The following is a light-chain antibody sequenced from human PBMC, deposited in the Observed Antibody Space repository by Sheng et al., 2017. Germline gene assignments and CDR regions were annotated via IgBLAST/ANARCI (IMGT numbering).Light chain of an antibody. CDR1: QNVRSN. J-gene: IGKJ4*01. Sequence: EIVMTQSPATLSVSPGERATLSCRASQNVRSNLAWYQQKAGQAPRLLIYGASTRATGIPARFSGGGSGTEFTLTISSLQSEDSAVYYCQQYDSWPLFGGGTKVEI. V-gene: IGKV3-15*01. CDR2: GAS. CDR3: QQYDSWPL.